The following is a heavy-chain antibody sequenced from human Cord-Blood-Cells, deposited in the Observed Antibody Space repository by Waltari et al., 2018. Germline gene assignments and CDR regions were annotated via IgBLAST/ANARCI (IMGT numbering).Heavy chain of an antibody. D-gene: IGHD5-12*01. V-gene: IGHV1-2*02. J-gene: IGHJ3*02. CDR3: ARAVPYSGYDRSAFDI. CDR2: INPNSGGT. CDR1: GYPFTGYY. Sequence: QVQLVQSGAEVKKPGASVKVSCKASGYPFTGYYMHWVRQAPGQGLEWMGWINPNSGGTNYAQKFQGRVTMTRDTSISTAYMELSRLRSDDTAVYYCARAVPYSGYDRSAFDIWGQGTMVTVSS.